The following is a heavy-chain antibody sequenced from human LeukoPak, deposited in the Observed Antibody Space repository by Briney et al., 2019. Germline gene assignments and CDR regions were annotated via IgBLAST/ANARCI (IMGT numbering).Heavy chain of an antibody. Sequence: PGGSLRLSCAASGFSFGSYAMTWVRQAPGQGLEWVSAIGSSGGSTYYADSVEGRFTIFRDNSRNTVFLEMNSLTAEDTALYYCAKEVQTGGFRIDSWGQGTLVTVSS. CDR3: AKEVQTGGFRIDS. D-gene: IGHD2-8*02. CDR1: GFSFGSYA. V-gene: IGHV3-23*01. CDR2: IGSSGGST. J-gene: IGHJ4*02.